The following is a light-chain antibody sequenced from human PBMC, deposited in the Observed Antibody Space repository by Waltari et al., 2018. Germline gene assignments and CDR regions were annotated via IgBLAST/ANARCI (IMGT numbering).Light chain of an antibody. J-gene: IGKJ2*01. CDR1: EGLVYSDGNVY. V-gene: IGKV2-30*01. Sequence: DVVMTQSPLSLPVTLGQPASISCRSSEGLVYSDGNVYLSWFQQRPGQSPRRLIYQISNRDSGVPDRFSGSGSGTDFTLKISRVEAEDVGVYYCMQGTHWVDTFGQGTKLEIK. CDR3: MQGTHWVDT. CDR2: QIS.